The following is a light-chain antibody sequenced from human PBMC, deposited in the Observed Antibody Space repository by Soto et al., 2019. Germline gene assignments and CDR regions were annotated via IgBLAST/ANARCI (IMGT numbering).Light chain of an antibody. J-gene: IGLJ1*01. V-gene: IGLV2-8*01. Sequence: QTALTQPPSASGSPGQSVTISCTGTSSDVGGYNYVSWYQQHPGKAPKVSSYEVSKRPSGVPDRFSGSKSGSTASLTVSGLQAEDDADYYCSSYAVTSIFVLGTGTKV. CDR1: SSDVGGYNY. CDR3: SSYAVTSIFV. CDR2: EVS.